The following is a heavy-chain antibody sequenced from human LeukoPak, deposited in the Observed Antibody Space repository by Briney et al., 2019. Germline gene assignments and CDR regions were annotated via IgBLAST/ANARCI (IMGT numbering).Heavy chain of an antibody. CDR1: GLTFSNYG. Sequence: GGSLRLSCAASGLTFSNYGMHWVRQAPGKGLEWVALIRFDGSHKYYADSVKGRFTISRDNSKSTVYLQMNSLRAEDTAVYYCSKDLTSDFGGDFDPWGQGTLVTVSS. CDR2: IRFDGSHK. CDR3: SKDLTSDFGGDFDP. J-gene: IGHJ5*02. V-gene: IGHV3-30*02. D-gene: IGHD3-10*01.